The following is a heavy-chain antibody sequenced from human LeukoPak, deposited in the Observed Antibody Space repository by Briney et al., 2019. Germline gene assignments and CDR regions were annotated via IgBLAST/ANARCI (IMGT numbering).Heavy chain of an antibody. CDR3: AKSGGSSCYFEFGC. CDR1: GFTFSCLA. Sequence: PGGSLILSCAACGFTFSCLAMCLVRPAPGEGLEWGSVIGGGGDNTYYASSVKGSFTITRDNYKNTLYLQMNSLRAEDTAIYYCAKSGGSSCYFEFGCRGPGTIVT. D-gene: IGHD2-15*01. J-gene: IGHJ4*02. CDR2: IGGGGDNT. V-gene: IGHV3-23*01.